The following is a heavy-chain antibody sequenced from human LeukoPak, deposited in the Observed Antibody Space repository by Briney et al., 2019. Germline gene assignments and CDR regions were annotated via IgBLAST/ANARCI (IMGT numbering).Heavy chain of an antibody. J-gene: IGHJ3*02. D-gene: IGHD2-8*01. CDR3: AREPKKMGFFPPRAFDI. CDR2: IIPIFGTA. CDR1: GGTFSSYA. Sequence: SVKPSCKASGGTFSSYAISWVRQAPGQGLEWMGGIIPIFGTANYAQKFQGRVTITADESTSTAYMELSSLRSEDTAVYYCAREPKKMGFFPPRAFDILGQRRMVTVSS. V-gene: IGHV1-69*01.